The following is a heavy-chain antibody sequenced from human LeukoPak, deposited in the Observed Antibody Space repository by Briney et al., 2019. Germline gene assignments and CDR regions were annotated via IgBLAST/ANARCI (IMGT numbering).Heavy chain of an antibody. Sequence: PSQTLSLTCTVSGGSISSGDYYWSWIRQPPGKGLEWIGYIYYSGSTYYNPSLKSRVTISVDTSKNQFSLKLSSVTAADTAVYYCARVPYQVSIFGVAIIVWFDPWGQGTLVTVSS. CDR2: IYYSGST. CDR1: GGSISSGDYY. J-gene: IGHJ5*02. CDR3: ARVPYQVSIFGVAIIVWFDP. D-gene: IGHD3-3*01. V-gene: IGHV4-30-4*08.